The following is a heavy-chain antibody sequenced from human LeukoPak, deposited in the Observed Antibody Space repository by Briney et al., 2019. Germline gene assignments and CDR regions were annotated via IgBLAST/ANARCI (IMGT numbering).Heavy chain of an antibody. V-gene: IGHV3-74*01. CDR2: INTDGSCT. D-gene: IGHD6-19*01. CDR3: ARDRLTLATYSSGLLWGY. CDR1: GFTFSSYW. J-gene: IGHJ4*02. Sequence: PGGSLRLSCAASGFTFSSYWMHWVRQAPGKGLVWVSRINTDGSCTSYADSVKGRFTISRDNAKNTLYLQMNSLRAEDTAVYYCARDRLTLATYSSGLLWGYWGQGTLVTVSS.